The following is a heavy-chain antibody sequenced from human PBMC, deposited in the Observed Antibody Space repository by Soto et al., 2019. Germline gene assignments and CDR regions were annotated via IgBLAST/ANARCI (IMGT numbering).Heavy chain of an antibody. Sequence: SVKVSCKASGGTFSSYAISWVRQAPGQGLEWMGGIIPIFGTANYAQKFQGRVTITADESTSTAYMELSSLRSEDTAVYYCAREWGYSSSWYVGGGIEDYYYYRIDGWGQGSTGTV. CDR3: AREWGYSSSWYVGGGIEDYYYYRIDG. D-gene: IGHD6-13*01. CDR1: GGTFSSYA. V-gene: IGHV1-69*13. CDR2: IIPIFGTA. J-gene: IGHJ6*02.